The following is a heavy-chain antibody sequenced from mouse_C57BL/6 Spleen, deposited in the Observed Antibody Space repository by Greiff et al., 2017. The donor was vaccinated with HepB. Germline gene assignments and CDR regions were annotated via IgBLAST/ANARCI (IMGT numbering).Heavy chain of an antibody. J-gene: IGHJ1*03. V-gene: IGHV1-52*01. CDR1: GYTFTSYW. D-gene: IGHD1-1*01. Sequence: VQLQQPGAELVRPGSSVKLSCKASGYTFTSYWMHWVKQRPIQGLEWIGNIDPSDSETHYNQKFKDKATLTVDKSSSTAYMQLSSLTSEDSAVYYCPRTTVVAHWYFDVWGTGTTVTVSS. CDR2: IDPSDSET. CDR3: PRTTVVAHWYFDV.